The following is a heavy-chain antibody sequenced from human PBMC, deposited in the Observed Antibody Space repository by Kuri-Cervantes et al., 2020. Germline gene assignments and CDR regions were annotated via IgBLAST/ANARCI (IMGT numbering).Heavy chain of an antibody. CDR3: AREKVVVPAANSYYYYYYGMDV. D-gene: IGHD2-2*01. Sequence: ASVKVSCKSSGYTFTDYYMHWVRQAPGQGLEWMGWINPDSGATNYAQKFQGRVTMTRDTSISTAYMELSRLRSDDTAVYYCAREKVVVPAANSYYYYYYGMDVWGQGTTVTVSS. CDR2: INPDSGAT. V-gene: IGHV1-2*02. CDR1: GYTFTDYY. J-gene: IGHJ6*02.